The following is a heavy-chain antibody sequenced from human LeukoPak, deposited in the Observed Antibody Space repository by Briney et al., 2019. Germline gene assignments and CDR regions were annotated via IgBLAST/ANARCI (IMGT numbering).Heavy chain of an antibody. CDR2: ISDSGGST. D-gene: IGHD6-19*01. J-gene: IGHJ6*04. Sequence: GGSLRLSCAASGFTFSGYAMSWVRQAPGKGLEWVSTISDSGGSTYYAVSVKGRFNISRDNSKNTLYLQMNSLRAEDTAVYYCAKAVAGYYYYGMDVWGKGTTVTVSS. CDR3: AKAVAGYYYYGMDV. CDR1: GFTFSGYA. V-gene: IGHV3-23*01.